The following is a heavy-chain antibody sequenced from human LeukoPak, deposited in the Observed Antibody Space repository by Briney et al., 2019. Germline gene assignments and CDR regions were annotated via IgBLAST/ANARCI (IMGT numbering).Heavy chain of an antibody. CDR2: AHYTETT. J-gene: IGHJ3*02. V-gene: IGHV4-59*01. CDR3: AGYGVATTWAQSFDI. CDR1: DGSINNYY. D-gene: IGHD4-17*01. Sequence: SETLSLTCTVSDGSINNYYWNWVRQPPGKGLEWVGFAHYTETTTYNPYLQSRVTTSIDTYKNQFSLRLSTVTAADTAVYFCAGYGVATTWAQSFDIWGQGTKVTVSS.